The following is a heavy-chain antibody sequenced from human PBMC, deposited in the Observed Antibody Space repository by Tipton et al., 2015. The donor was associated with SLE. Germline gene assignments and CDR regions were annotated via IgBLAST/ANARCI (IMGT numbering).Heavy chain of an antibody. J-gene: IGHJ4*02. V-gene: IGHV4-39*07. Sequence: TLSLTCTVSGGSISSSSYYWSWIRQPPGKGLEWIGEINHSGSTNYNPSLKSRVTISVDTSKNQFSLKLSSVTAADTAVYYCARIEAARALFDYWGQGTLVTVSS. CDR2: INHSGST. CDR1: GGSISSSSYY. CDR3: ARIEAARALFDY. D-gene: IGHD3-10*01.